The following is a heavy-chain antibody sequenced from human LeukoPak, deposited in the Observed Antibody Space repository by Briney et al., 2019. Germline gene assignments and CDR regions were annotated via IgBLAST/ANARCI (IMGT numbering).Heavy chain of an antibody. V-gene: IGHV3-33*06. Sequence: GGSLRLSCAASGFTCSSYGMHWVRQAPGKGLEWVAVIWYDGSNKYYADSVKGRFTISRDNSKNTLYLQMNSLRAEDTAVYYCAKDYYGPSGGIDYWGQGTLVTVSS. J-gene: IGHJ4*02. CDR1: GFTCSSYG. CDR3: AKDYYGPSGGIDY. D-gene: IGHD3-10*01. CDR2: IWYDGSNK.